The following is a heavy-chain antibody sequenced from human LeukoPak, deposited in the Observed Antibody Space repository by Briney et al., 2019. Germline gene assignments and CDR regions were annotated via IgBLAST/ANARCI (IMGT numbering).Heavy chain of an antibody. Sequence: ASVTVSCKASGYTFTSYGISWVRQAPGQGLEWMGWISGYNGNTIYAQKVKGRVTMTTDTSTSTDYMELTSLKSDDTSLYYCARASYCSGGSCYSDYWGQGTLVTVSS. V-gene: IGHV1-18*01. J-gene: IGHJ4*02. CDR3: ARASYCSGGSCYSDY. D-gene: IGHD2-15*01. CDR2: ISGYNGNT. CDR1: GYTFTSYG.